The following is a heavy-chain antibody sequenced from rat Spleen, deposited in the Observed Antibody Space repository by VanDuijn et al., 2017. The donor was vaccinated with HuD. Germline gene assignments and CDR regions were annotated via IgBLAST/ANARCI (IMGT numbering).Heavy chain of an antibody. CDR3: ARAGYLRDWYFDF. D-gene: IGHD2-5*01. CDR2: ISYDGGST. V-gene: IGHV5-20*01. CDR1: GFTLSDYY. J-gene: IGHJ1*01. Sequence: EVQLVESGGGLVQPGRSLKLSCAASGFTLSDYYMAWVLQAPTKGLEWVASISYDGGSTYYRDSVKGRFTISRDNAKSTLYLQMDNLRSEDTATYYCARAGYLRDWYFDFWGPGTMVTVSS.